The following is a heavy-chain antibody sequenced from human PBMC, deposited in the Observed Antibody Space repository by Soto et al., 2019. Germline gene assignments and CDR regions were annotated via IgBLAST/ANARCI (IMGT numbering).Heavy chain of an antibody. J-gene: IGHJ5*02. D-gene: IGHD5-12*01. CDR1: GGSISSYY. CDR3: ARARWLQFPVGP. Sequence: SETLSLTCTVSGGSISSYYWSWIRQPPGKGLEWIGYIYYSGSTNYNPSLKSRVTISVDTSKNQFSLKLSSVTAADTAVYYCARARWLQFPVGPWGQGTLITVSS. CDR2: IYYSGST. V-gene: IGHV4-59*01.